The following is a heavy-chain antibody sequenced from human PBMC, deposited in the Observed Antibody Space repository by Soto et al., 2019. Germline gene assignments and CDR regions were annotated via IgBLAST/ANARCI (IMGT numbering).Heavy chain of an antibody. D-gene: IGHD3-3*01. CDR1: GFTFSSYW. Sequence: EVQLVESGGGLVQPGGSLRLSCAASGFTFSSYWMHWVRQAPGKGLVWVSRINSDGSSTSYADSVKGRFTISRDNAKNTLYLQMNSLRGEDTAVYYCARAAPLYDDFHYWGQGTLVTVSS. V-gene: IGHV3-74*01. CDR3: ARAAPLYDDFHY. CDR2: INSDGSST. J-gene: IGHJ4*02.